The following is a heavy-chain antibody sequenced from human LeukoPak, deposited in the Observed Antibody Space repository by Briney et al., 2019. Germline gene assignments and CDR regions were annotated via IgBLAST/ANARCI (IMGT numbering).Heavy chain of an antibody. CDR2: IYRGGST. CDR3: ARYDYGDWIDDAFDI. J-gene: IGHJ3*02. Sequence: GGSLRLSCAASGFTVSSNYMSWVRQAPGKGLEWVSVIYRGGSTYYVDSVKGRFTISRDISKNTLYLQMNSLRAEDTAVYYCARYDYGDWIDDAFDIWGEGTMVTVSS. CDR1: GFTVSSNY. D-gene: IGHD4-17*01. V-gene: IGHV3-66*01.